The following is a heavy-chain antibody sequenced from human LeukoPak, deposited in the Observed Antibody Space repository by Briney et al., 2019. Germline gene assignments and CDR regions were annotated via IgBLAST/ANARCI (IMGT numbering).Heavy chain of an antibody. V-gene: IGHV3-30*18. Sequence: PGRSLRLSCAASGFTFSSYGIHWVRQAPGKGLEWVAVISYDGSNKYYADSVKGRFTISRDNSKNTLYLQMNSLRAEDTAVYYCAKGVVPAALMNWFDPWGQGTLVTVSS. CDR3: AKGVVPAALMNWFDP. D-gene: IGHD2-2*01. CDR1: GFTFSSYG. J-gene: IGHJ5*02. CDR2: ISYDGSNK.